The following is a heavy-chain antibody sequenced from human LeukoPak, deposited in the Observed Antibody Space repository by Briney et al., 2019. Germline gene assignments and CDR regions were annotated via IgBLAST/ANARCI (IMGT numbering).Heavy chain of an antibody. CDR1: GGSISSYY. D-gene: IGHD6-19*01. CDR2: IYYSGST. V-gene: IGHV4-59*01. Sequence: SSETLSLTCTVSGGSISSYYWSWIRQPPGKGLEWIGYIYYSGSTNYNPSLKSRVTISVDTSKNQFSLKLSSVTAADTAVYYCARGIAVAGQRTNWFDPWGQGTLVTVST. J-gene: IGHJ5*02. CDR3: ARGIAVAGQRTNWFDP.